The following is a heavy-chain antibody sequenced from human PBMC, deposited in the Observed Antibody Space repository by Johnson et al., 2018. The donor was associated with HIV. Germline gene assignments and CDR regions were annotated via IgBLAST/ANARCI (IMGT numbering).Heavy chain of an antibody. CDR2: ISYDGSNK. J-gene: IGHJ3*02. Sequence: QMQLVESGGGVVQPGRSLRLSCAASGFTFSSYGMHWVRQAPGKGLEWVAVISYDGSNKYYADSVKGRFTISRDNSKNTLYLQMNSLRAEDTAVYYCAREFLYGDYQDAFDIWGQGTMVTVSS. V-gene: IGHV3-30*19. D-gene: IGHD4-17*01. CDR1: GFTFSSYG. CDR3: AREFLYGDYQDAFDI.